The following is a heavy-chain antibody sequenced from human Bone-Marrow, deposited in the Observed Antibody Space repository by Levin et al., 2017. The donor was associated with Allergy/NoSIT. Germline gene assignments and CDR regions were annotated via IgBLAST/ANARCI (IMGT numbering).Heavy chain of an antibody. V-gene: IGHV3-30*03. CDR1: GFTFSRYG. CDR2: ISKDGSNE. Sequence: LTGGSLRLSCVASGFTFSRYGMQWVRQAPGKGLEWVTVISKDGSNEYYADSVKGRFTISRDNSKNTVYLQMNSLREEDTAVYYCGYGDITAWFDPWGQGTLVTVSS. J-gene: IGHJ5*02. D-gene: IGHD4-17*01. CDR3: GYGDITAWFDP.